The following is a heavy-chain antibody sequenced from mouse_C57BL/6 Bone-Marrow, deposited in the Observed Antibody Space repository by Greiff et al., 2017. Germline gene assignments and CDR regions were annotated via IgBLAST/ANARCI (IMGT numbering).Heavy chain of an antibody. CDR3: ARQGGIDY. CDR1: GFTFSDYY. J-gene: IGHJ4*01. V-gene: IGHV5-12*01. CDR2: ISNGGGST. Sequence: EVQLVESGGGLVQPGGSLKLSCAASGFTFSDYYMYWVRPTPEKRLEWVAYISNGGGSTYYPDTVKGRITLSRENAKNPLYLHMSRLKSEDTAMYYCARQGGIDYWGQGTSVTVSS.